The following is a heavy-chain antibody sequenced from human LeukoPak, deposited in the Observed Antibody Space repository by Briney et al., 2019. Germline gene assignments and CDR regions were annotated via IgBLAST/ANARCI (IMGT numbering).Heavy chain of an antibody. V-gene: IGHV1-8*01. D-gene: IGHD6-13*01. CDR1: GYTFTSYD. Sequence: ASVKVSCKASGYTFTSYDINWVRQATGQGLEWMGWMNPNSGNTGYAQKFQGRVTMTRNTSISTAYMELSSLRSEDTAVYYGARDIGSSWPIDYWGQGTLVTVSS. J-gene: IGHJ4*02. CDR3: ARDIGSSWPIDY. CDR2: MNPNSGNT.